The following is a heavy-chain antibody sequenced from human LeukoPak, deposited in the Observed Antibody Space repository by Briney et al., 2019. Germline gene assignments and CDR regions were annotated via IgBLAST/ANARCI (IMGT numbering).Heavy chain of an antibody. CDR2: INTNTGNP. CDR3: ARGGIVVVVAATLLAV. CDR1: GYTYTSYG. D-gene: IGHD2-15*01. Sequence: GASVKVSCKASGYTYTSYGISWVRQAPGQGLEWMGWINTNTGNPTYAQGFTGRFVFSLDTSVSTAYLQISSLKAEDTAVYYCARGGIVVVVAATLLAVWGQGTTVTVSS. J-gene: IGHJ6*02. V-gene: IGHV7-4-1*02.